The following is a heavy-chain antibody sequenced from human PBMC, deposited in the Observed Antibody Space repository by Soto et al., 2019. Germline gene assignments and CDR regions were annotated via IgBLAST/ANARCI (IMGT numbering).Heavy chain of an antibody. D-gene: IGHD7-27*01. J-gene: IGHJ4*02. V-gene: IGHV3-23*01. Sequence: EVQLLESGGGLVQPGGSLRLSCAASGFTFGNYAFSCVRPAPGKGLELVSVISGGGDATYYPDSVKGRFTTSRDNSKNTVYLQMNSLRAEDTAVYYCAKKSLGSITLPALYYFDYWGQGTLVTVSS. CDR1: GFTFGNYA. CDR3: AKKSLGSITLPALYYFDY. CDR2: ISGGGDAT.